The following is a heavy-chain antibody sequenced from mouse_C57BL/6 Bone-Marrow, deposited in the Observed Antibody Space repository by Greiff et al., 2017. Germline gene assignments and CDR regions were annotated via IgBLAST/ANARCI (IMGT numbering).Heavy chain of an antibody. D-gene: IGHD1-1*01. V-gene: IGHV1-81*01. Sequence: QVQLQQSGAELARPGASVKLSCKASGYTFTSYGISWVKQRTGQGLEWIGEIYPRSGNTYYNEKFKGKATLTADKSSSTAYMELRSLTSEDSAVYYCARGPHYYYGSSDFDYWGQGTTLTVSS. CDR3: ARGPHYYYGSSDFDY. CDR1: GYTFTSYG. CDR2: IYPRSGNT. J-gene: IGHJ2*01.